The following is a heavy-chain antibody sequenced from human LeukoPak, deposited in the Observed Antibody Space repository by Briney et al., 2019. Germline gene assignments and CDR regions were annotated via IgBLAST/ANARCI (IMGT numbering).Heavy chain of an antibody. Sequence: PSETLSLTCAVYGGSFSGYYWSWIRQPPGKGLEWIGEITHSGSTDYNLSLKSRGIISLDTPKNQISLRLSSVTAADAAVYYCARGVGRECSLRAPAVGGRCHHYDYYYGLDVWGQGTTVTVSS. V-gene: IGHV4-34*01. CDR1: GGSFSGYY. CDR2: ITHSGST. J-gene: IGHJ6*02. CDR3: ARGVGRECSLRAPAVGGRCHHYDYYYGLDV. D-gene: IGHD2-15*01.